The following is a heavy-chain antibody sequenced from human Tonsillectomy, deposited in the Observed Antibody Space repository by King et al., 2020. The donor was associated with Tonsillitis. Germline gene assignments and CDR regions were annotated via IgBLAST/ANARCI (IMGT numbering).Heavy chain of an antibody. Sequence: VQLVESGGGLVQPGGSLRLSCAASGLTFSSYSMSWVRQAPGKGLEWVSVIYSGGRSTYYADSVKGRFTISRDDSKNTLYLQMNGLRAEDTALYYCAKGISVAAGNDAFDIWGKGTMVTVSS. J-gene: IGHJ3*02. D-gene: IGHD6-13*01. CDR3: AKGISVAAGNDAFDI. V-gene: IGHV3-23*03. CDR2: IYSGGRST. CDR1: GLTFSSYS.